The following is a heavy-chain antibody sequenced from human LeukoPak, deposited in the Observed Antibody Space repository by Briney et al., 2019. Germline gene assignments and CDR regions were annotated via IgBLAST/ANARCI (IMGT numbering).Heavy chain of an antibody. V-gene: IGHV3-74*01. CDR3: ARVNDRGGLRFLEWLPKSMDV. CDR1: GFTFSSYW. CDR2: INTDGSST. Sequence: GGSLRLSCAAAGFTFSSYWMHWVRQAPGEGLVWVSRINTDGSSTSYANSVKGRFTISRDKAKTTLYLQMNSLRAEDTAVYDCARVNDRGGLRFLEWLPKSMDVWGKGTTVTVSS. J-gene: IGHJ6*03. D-gene: IGHD3-3*01.